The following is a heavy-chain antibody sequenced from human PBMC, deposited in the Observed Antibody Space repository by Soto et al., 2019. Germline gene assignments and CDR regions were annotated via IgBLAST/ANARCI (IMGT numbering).Heavy chain of an antibody. V-gene: IGHV4-61*01. Sequence: QVQLQESGPGLVKPSETLSLICTVSGGSVSGDKNYWSWIRQSPGKGLEWIGYISYSGATNYNPSLKSRLTISVDRSKNQFALKLSSVTASDMALYYCATSPRFAFDFWGQGTTVIVSS. CDR2: ISYSGAT. CDR1: GGSVSGDKNY. D-gene: IGHD3-16*01. J-gene: IGHJ3*01. CDR3: ATSPRFAFDF.